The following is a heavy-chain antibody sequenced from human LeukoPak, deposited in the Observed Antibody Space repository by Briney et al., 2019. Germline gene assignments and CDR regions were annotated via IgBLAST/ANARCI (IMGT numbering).Heavy chain of an antibody. CDR2: INHSGST. Sequence: SETLSLTCAAYGGSFSGYYWSWIRQPPGKGLEWIGEINHSGSTNYNPSLKSRVTISVDTSKNQFSLKLSSVTAADTAVYYCARGRSQFQHWGQGTLVTVSS. J-gene: IGHJ1*01. CDR3: ARGRSQFQH. CDR1: GGSFSGYY. V-gene: IGHV4-34*01.